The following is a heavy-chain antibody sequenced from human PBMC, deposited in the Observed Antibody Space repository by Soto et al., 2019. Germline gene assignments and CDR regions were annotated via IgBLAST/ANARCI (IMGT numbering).Heavy chain of an antibody. Sequence: QLQLQESGPGLVKPSETLSLTCTVSGGSISSSSYYWGWIRQPPGKGLEWIGSIYYSGSTYYNPSLKSRVTISVDTSKNQFSLKLSSVTAADTAVYYCARSIHDSSGYYYPFDYWGQGTLVTVSS. CDR2: IYYSGST. D-gene: IGHD3-22*01. J-gene: IGHJ4*02. CDR1: GGSISSSSYY. V-gene: IGHV4-39*01. CDR3: ARSIHDSSGYYYPFDY.